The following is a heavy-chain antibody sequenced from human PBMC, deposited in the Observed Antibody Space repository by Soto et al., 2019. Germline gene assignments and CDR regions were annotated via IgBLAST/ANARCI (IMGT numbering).Heavy chain of an antibody. Sequence: HPGGSLSLSCAASGFTFSSYAMSWVRQAPGKGLEWVSAISGSGGSTYYADSVKGRFTISRDNSKNTLYLQMNSLRAEDTAVYYCAKDVATIFYFDYWGQGTLVAVSS. CDR3: AKDVATIFYFDY. CDR1: GFTFSSYA. CDR2: ISGSGGST. D-gene: IGHD5-12*01. V-gene: IGHV3-23*01. J-gene: IGHJ4*02.